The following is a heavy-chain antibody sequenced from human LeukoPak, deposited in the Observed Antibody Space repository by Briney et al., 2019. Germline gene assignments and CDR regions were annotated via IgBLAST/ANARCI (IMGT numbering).Heavy chain of an antibody. J-gene: IGHJ4*02. CDR1: GFTFDDYA. V-gene: IGHV3-9*01. Sequence: GRSLRLSCAASGFTFDDYAMHWVRQAPGKSLEWVSGISWNSGSIGYADSVKGRFTISRDNTKSSLYLQMNRLGAEDTAVYYCARIGIDYLASYHFDYWGQGTLVTVSS. CDR2: ISWNSGSI. CDR3: ARIGIDYLASYHFDY. D-gene: IGHD2/OR15-2a*01.